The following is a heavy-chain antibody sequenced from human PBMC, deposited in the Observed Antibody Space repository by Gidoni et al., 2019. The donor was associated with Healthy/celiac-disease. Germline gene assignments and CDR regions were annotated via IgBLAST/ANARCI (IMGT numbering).Heavy chain of an antibody. Sequence: QAQLVQSGAEVKKPGSSVKVSCKASGGTFSSYAIRWGRQAPGQGLEWMGGIIPILCTANYAQKFQGRVTITADESTSTAYMELSSLRSEDTAVYYCAYSSGWKEFDYWGQGTLVTVSS. D-gene: IGHD6-19*01. CDR1: GGTFSSYA. CDR3: AYSSGWKEFDY. CDR2: IIPILCTA. V-gene: IGHV1-69*01. J-gene: IGHJ4*02.